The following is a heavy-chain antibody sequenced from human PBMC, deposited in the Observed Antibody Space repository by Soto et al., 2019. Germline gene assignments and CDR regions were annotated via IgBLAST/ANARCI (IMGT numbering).Heavy chain of an antibody. CDR2: IYYSGST. CDR3: AREIVRSYCDSSGTNWFDP. V-gene: IGHV4-31*03. J-gene: IGHJ5*02. CDR1: GGSISSGGYY. Sequence: SETLSLTCTVSGGSISSGGYYWSWIRQHPGKGLEWIGYIYYSGSTYYNPSLKSRVTITVDTSKNQFSLKLSSVTAADTAVYYCAREIVRSYCDSSGTNWFDPWGQGTLVTVSS. D-gene: IGHD3-22*01.